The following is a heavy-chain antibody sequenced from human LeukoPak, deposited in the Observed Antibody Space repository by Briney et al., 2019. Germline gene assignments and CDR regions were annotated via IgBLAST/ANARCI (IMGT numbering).Heavy chain of an antibody. Sequence: GGSLRLSCAASGFTFSGSAMHWVRQAPGKGLEWVAVISYDGSNKYYADSVKGRFTISRDNSKNTLYLQMNSLRAEDTAVYYCAKDNWKNDYWGQGTLVTVSS. CDR3: AKDNWKNDY. D-gene: IGHD1/OR15-1a*01. V-gene: IGHV3-30*04. J-gene: IGHJ4*02. CDR1: GFTFSGSA. CDR2: ISYDGSNK.